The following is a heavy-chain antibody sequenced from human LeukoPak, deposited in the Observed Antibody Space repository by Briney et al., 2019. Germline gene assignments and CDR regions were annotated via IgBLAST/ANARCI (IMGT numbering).Heavy chain of an antibody. Sequence: GRSLRLSCVTSGFTFSTHGMHWVRQAPGKGLEWVAVIWFDGSNKYYADSVKGRFTISRDNSKDTFYLQMNSLRAEDTAVYYCARDSGMGTGYSSSWYIIWSWGQGTLVTVSS. CDR1: GFTFSTHG. CDR3: ARDSGMGTGYSSSWYIIWS. D-gene: IGHD6-13*01. V-gene: IGHV3-33*01. J-gene: IGHJ5*02. CDR2: IWFDGSNK.